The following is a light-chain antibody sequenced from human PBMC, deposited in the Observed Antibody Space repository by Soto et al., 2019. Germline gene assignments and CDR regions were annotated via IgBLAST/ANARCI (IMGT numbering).Light chain of an antibody. CDR1: QALNTR. Sequence: EIVLTQSPATLSAFPGDRVTLSCRASQALNTRLAWYQHKPGQAPRLLIYLTSNRAAGVPARFSAWGSETDSTLTISDVEPEDFEVYYCHQRQSWPRTFGQGTKVDSK. CDR3: HQRQSWPRT. J-gene: IGKJ1*01. V-gene: IGKV3-11*01. CDR2: LTS.